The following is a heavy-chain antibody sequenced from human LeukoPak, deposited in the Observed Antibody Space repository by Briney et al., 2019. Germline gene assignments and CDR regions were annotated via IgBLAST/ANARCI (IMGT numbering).Heavy chain of an antibody. V-gene: IGHV3-74*01. Sequence: GGSLRHSCAASRCNVNNYWMHWVRQAPGKGLVWVSRINEDGRVTSYAGSVRGRFTISRDSVENTLHLQMNSLRAEDTAVYYCVKDCGGNSDYWGQGTLVTVSS. J-gene: IGHJ4*02. CDR3: VKDCGGNSDY. D-gene: IGHD4-23*01. CDR2: INEDGRVT. CDR1: RCNVNNYW.